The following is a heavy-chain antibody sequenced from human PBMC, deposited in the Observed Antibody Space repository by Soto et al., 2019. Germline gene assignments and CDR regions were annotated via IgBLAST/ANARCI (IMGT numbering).Heavy chain of an antibody. V-gene: IGHV3-23*01. D-gene: IGHD2-15*01. CDR3: APHVSCSXXSCQXDAFDI. J-gene: IGHJ3*02. CDR2: ITADGGT. Sequence: EVQVLESGGGLVQPGGSLRLSCEAXGFTXSSHVMTWIRQAPGKGPEWVSTITADGGTYYADSVKGRFAMSRDTSKSTLYLQMNSLGAEDTAAYYCAPHVSCSXXSCQXDAFDIRGQGTMVTVSS. CDR1: GFTXSSHV.